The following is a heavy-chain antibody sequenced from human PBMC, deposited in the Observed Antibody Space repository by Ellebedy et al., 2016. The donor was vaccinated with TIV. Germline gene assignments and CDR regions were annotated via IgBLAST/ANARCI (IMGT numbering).Heavy chain of an antibody. D-gene: IGHD3/OR15-3a*01. Sequence: GGSLRLSCAVSGFSLSSNYMSWVRQAPGKGLEWVSIIYSAGNTYYADSVKGRFTISRYTSKNTVFLQMNSLRAEDTAVYYCARVDLGLAFDYWGRGTLVTVSS. CDR1: GFSLSSNY. CDR2: IYSAGNT. J-gene: IGHJ4*02. V-gene: IGHV3-53*01. CDR3: ARVDLGLAFDY.